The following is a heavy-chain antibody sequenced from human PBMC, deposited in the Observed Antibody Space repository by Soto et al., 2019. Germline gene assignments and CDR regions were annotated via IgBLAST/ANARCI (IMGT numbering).Heavy chain of an antibody. D-gene: IGHD2-21*01. CDR1: GFTFGIHW. CDR3: ATSMRHTLDP. V-gene: IGHV3-7*01. J-gene: IGHJ5*02. CDR2: INQDGSDI. Sequence: EVQVVESGGGLVQPGGSLRLSCAASGFTFGIHWMTWVRQVPGKGLEWVSNINQDGSDIYYVDSVKGRFIISRDNAKDSLYLQMNSLRVEDTAVYYCATSMRHTLDPWGQGTLVTVS.